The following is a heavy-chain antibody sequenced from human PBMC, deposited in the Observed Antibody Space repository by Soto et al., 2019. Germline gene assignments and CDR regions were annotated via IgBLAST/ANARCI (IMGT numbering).Heavy chain of an antibody. D-gene: IGHD3-22*01. J-gene: IGHJ4*02. CDR3: ARDYYYDSSGYPEGVDY. Sequence: ASVKVSCKASGYTFTSYGISWVRQAPGQGLEWMGWISAYNGNTNYAQKLQGRVTMTTDTSTSTAYMELRSLRSDDTAVYYCARDYYYDSSGYPEGVDYWGQGTLVTVSS. CDR2: ISAYNGNT. CDR1: GYTFTSYG. V-gene: IGHV1-18*01.